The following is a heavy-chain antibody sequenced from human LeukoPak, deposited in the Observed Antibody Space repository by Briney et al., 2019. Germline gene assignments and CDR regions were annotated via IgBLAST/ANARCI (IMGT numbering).Heavy chain of an antibody. D-gene: IGHD6-13*01. CDR1: GFTFSSYW. CDR3: ARGSSSWYGSRLWFDP. J-gene: IGHJ5*02. V-gene: IGHV3-7*03. CDR2: IKQDGSEK. Sequence: GGSLRLSCAASGFTFSSYWVSWVRQAPGKGLEWVANIKQDGSEKYYVDSVTGRFTISRDKAKNSLYLQMNSLKAEDTAVYYCARGSSSWYGSRLWFDPWGQGTPVTVSS.